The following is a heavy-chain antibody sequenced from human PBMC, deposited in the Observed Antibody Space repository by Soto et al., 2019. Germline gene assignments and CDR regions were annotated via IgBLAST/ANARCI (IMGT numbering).Heavy chain of an antibody. CDR3: AARMVRRVSVYYYYGMDV. CDR1: GFTFTSSA. V-gene: IGHV1-58*01. Sequence: QMQLVQSGPEVKKPGTSVKVSCKASGFTFTSSAVQWVRQARGQRLEWIGWIVVGSGNTNYAQKFQERVTITRDLSTSTAYMELSSRRAEDTAVYYCAARMVRRVSVYYYYGMDVLGQGTTVTVSS. D-gene: IGHD3-10*01. CDR2: IVVGSGNT. J-gene: IGHJ6*02.